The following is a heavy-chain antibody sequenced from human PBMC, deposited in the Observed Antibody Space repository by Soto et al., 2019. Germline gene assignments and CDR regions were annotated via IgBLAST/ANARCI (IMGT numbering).Heavy chain of an antibody. J-gene: IGHJ3*02. V-gene: IGHV1-2*02. D-gene: IGHD3-3*01. Sequence: QLHLVHSGAVVKKPGASVTVSCSASGYPVTAYYMHWVRQAPGRGLEWMGGINPATGAAKYTQTYQGRVTMTRATPTITVFMELSGLTSEDTAVFYCARGGGVGVAGSAAFDMWGQGTLVTVSS. CDR3: ARGGGVGVAGSAAFDM. CDR1: GYPVTAYY. CDR2: INPATGAA.